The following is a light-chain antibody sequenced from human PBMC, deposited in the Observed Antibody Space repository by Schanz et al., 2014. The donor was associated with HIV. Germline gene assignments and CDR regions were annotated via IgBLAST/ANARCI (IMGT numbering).Light chain of an antibody. Sequence: QSALTQPASVSGSPGQSITISCTGTSSDVGSYNLVSWYQQHPGKAPKLMIYEVSERPSGVSNRFSGSKSGNTASLTISGLQAEDEADYYCCSYAGRSTVVFGGGTKLTVL. CDR2: EVS. V-gene: IGLV2-23*02. CDR1: SSDVGSYNL. CDR3: CSYAGRSTVV. J-gene: IGLJ3*02.